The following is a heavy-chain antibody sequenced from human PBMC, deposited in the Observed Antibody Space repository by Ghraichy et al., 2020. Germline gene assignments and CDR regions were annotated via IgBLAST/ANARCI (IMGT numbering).Heavy chain of an antibody. CDR2: IRYDGSFK. CDR3: AKTSPSFNYGDYGGYFDS. CDR1: GFSFSNYA. D-gene: IGHD4-17*01. V-gene: IGHV3-30*02. J-gene: IGHJ4*02. Sequence: GGSLRLSCAASGFSFSNYAMQWVRQAPGKGLEWVAFIRYDGSFKYYGDSVKGRFTISRDNSRNILYLQINSLRTEDTALYYCAKTSPSFNYGDYGGYFDSWGQGTLVTVSS.